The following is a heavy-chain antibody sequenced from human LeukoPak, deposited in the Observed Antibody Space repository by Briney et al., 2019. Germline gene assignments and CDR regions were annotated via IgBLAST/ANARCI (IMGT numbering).Heavy chain of an antibody. V-gene: IGHV4-59*01. J-gene: IGHJ6*02. CDR3: ARKGRYSSPDGVDYYGMDV. CDR1: GGSICSYN. CDR2: IYYSGST. Sequence: PSETLSLTCTVSGGSICSYNGSWIRQPPGQGLEWIGYIYYSGSTNYNASLKSRVTISVDTSKNQFSLKLSSVTAADTAVYYCARKGRYSSPDGVDYYGMDVWGQGTTVTVSS. D-gene: IGHD5-18*01.